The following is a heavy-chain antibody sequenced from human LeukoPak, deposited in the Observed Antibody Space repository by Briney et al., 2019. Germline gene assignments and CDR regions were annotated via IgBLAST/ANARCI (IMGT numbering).Heavy chain of an antibody. V-gene: IGHV1-18*01. CDR3: ARDTTPFPIVGATDFDY. CDR1: GYTFTSYG. D-gene: IGHD1-26*01. Sequence: ASVKVSXKASGYTFTSYGISWMRQAPGQGLEWIGWISAYNGNTNYAQKLQGRVTMTTDTSTSTAYMELRSLRSDDTAVYYCARDTTPFPIVGATDFDYWGQGTLVTASS. CDR2: ISAYNGNT. J-gene: IGHJ4*02.